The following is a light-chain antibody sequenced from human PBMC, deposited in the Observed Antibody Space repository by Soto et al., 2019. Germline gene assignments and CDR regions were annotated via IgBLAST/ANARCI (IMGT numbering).Light chain of an antibody. CDR1: SSDVGGYNY. Sequence: QSALTQPRSVSGSPGQSVTISCTGTSSDVGGYNYVSWYQQHPGKAPKLLIYDVIKRPSGVPDRFSGSKSGNTVSLTISGLQSDDQADYYCCSYAGSYTFVVFGGGTQLTVL. CDR2: DVI. J-gene: IGLJ2*01. V-gene: IGLV2-11*01. CDR3: CSYAGSYTFVV.